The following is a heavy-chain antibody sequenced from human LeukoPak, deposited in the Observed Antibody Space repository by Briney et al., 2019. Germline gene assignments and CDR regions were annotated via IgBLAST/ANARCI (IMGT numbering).Heavy chain of an antibody. CDR3: ARDPAKYCSSTSCYGHY. CDR2: IIPILGIA. J-gene: IGHJ4*02. V-gene: IGHV1-69*04. D-gene: IGHD2-2*01. Sequence: PEASVKVSCKASGGSFSSDTISWVRQAPGQGLEWMGRIIPILGIANYAQKFQGRVTITADKSTSTAYMELSSLRSEDTAVYYCARDPAKYCSSTSCYGHYWGQGTLVTVSS. CDR1: GGSFSSDT.